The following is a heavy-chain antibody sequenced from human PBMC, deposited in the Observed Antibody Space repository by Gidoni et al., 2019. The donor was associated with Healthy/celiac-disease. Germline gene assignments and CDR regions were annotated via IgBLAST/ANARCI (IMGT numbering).Heavy chain of an antibody. Sequence: EVQLVESGGGLVNPGGSLRLSCAASGFTFSSYSINWVRQAPGKGLGWVSSISSSSSYIYYADSVKGRFTISRDNAKNSLYLQMNSLRAEDTAVYYCARGVYGDYYFDYWGQGTLVTVSS. CDR2: ISSSSSYI. CDR1: GFTFSSYS. V-gene: IGHV3-21*01. J-gene: IGHJ4*02. D-gene: IGHD4-17*01. CDR3: ARGVYGDYYFDY.